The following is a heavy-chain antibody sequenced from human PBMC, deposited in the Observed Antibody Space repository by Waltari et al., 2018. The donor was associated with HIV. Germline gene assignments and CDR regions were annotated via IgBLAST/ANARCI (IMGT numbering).Heavy chain of an antibody. V-gene: IGHV3-49*03. J-gene: IGHJ6*02. D-gene: IGHD1-26*01. CDR3: SRPSGTLHSYGMDV. Sequence: EVQLVESGGGLVQPGRSLRLSCRGSGFTFADYGMSWLRQAPGEGLEWVGFITSETYGGTAEYAASVTGRFVISREDSKSIAYLQMNSLEIEDTGVYYCSRPSGTLHSYGMDVWGQGTTVTVSS. CDR2: ITSETYGGTA. CDR1: GFTFADYG.